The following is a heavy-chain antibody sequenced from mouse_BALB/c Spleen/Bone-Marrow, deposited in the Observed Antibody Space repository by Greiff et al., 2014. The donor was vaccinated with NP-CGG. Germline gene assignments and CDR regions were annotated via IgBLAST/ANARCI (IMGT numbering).Heavy chain of an antibody. CDR1: GFNIKDTY. CDR3: ARKDGYSSARFDV. V-gene: IGHV14-3*02. CDR2: IDPANGNT. D-gene: IGHD2-3*01. Sequence: EVQLQQSGAELVKPGASVKLSCTVSGFNIKDTYMHWVKQRPEQGLEWIGRIDPANGNTKYDPKFQGKATITVDTSSNTAYLQLSSLTSEDTAVYYCARKDGYSSARFDVWGPGTTVTVSS. J-gene: IGHJ1*01.